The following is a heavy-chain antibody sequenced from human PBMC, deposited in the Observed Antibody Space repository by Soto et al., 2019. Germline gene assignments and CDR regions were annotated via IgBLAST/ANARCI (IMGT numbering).Heavy chain of an antibody. V-gene: IGHV1-69*02. CDR2: IIPLFGIT. D-gene: IGHD2-2*01. CDR1: GGIFTRYS. J-gene: IGHJ4*02. CDR3: ATFYGGDCTTTTCYGDFDY. Sequence: QVQLVQSGAEVKKPGSSVKLSCKASGGIFTRYSVSWLRQSPGQGLEWMGRIIPLFGITNYAQKFQGRVMITADKSTNTAYMEVNGLRSEDTALYYCATFYGGDCTTTTCYGDFDYWGQGTLVTVTS.